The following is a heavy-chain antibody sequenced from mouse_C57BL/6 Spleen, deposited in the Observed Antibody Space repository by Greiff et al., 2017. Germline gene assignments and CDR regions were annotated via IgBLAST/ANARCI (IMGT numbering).Heavy chain of an antibody. D-gene: IGHD1-1*01. CDR2: INPNYGTT. Sequence: EVQLQQSGPELVKPGASVKISCKASGYSFTDYNMNWVKQSNGKSLEWIGVINPNYGTTSYNQKFKGKDTLTVDQSSSTAYMQLNSLTSEDSAVYYCARNNYGSSYDHYYAMDYWGQGTSVTVSS. CDR3: ARNNYGSSYDHYYAMDY. CDR1: GYSFTDYN. V-gene: IGHV1-39*01. J-gene: IGHJ4*01.